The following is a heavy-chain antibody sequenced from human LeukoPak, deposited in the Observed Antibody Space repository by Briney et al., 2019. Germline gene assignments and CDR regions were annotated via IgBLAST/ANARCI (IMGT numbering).Heavy chain of an antibody. CDR1: GFTFSDFA. Sequence: GGSLRLSCAVSGFTFSDFALNWVRQAPGKGLEWVSVISGSGDTTYYADSVKGRFTISRDNSKNTLYLQINSLRAEDTATYYCAKDGYSSGWYGRFYDWGQGTLVTVSS. CDR2: ISGSGDTT. J-gene: IGHJ4*02. D-gene: IGHD6-19*01. CDR3: AKDGYSSGWYGRFYD. V-gene: IGHV3-23*01.